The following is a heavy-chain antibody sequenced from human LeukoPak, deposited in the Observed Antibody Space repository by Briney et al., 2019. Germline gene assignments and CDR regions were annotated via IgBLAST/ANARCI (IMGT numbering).Heavy chain of an antibody. D-gene: IGHD3-22*01. CDR1: GFTFSSYD. CDR2: IGTAGDT. CDR3: ARGGRGYPYSPFDY. V-gene: IGHV3-13*01. J-gene: IGHJ4*02. Sequence: GGSLRPSCAASGFTFSSYDMHWVRQATGKGLEWVSAIGTAGDTYYPGSVKGRFTISRENAKNSLYLQMNSLRAEDTAVYYCARGGRGYPYSPFDYWGQGTLVTVSS.